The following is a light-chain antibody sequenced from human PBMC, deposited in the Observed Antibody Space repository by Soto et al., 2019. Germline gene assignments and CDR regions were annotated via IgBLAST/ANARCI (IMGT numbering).Light chain of an antibody. Sequence: DIQLTQSPPFLSASVGDRVTITCRASQDINNYFAWYQQKPGKAPELLIYAAFSLQSGVPSRFSGSRSGTEFTLTISSLQPDDFAAYYCQQLKTDFPFTFGPGTKVDIK. CDR2: AAF. CDR1: QDINNY. CDR3: QQLKTDFPFT. V-gene: IGKV1-9*01. J-gene: IGKJ3*01.